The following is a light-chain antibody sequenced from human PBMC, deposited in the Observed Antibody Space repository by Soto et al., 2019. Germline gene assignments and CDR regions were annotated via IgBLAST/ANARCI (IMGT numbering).Light chain of an antibody. Sequence: QALVTQEPSLTVSPGGTVTLTCGSSTGAVTSGHYPYWFQQKAGQAPRTLIYDTNNKYSWTPARFSGSLLGGKAALSLSGAQPEDEADYYCLLSYSGARAGVFGGGTKLTVL. V-gene: IGLV7-46*01. CDR1: TGAVTSGHY. J-gene: IGLJ3*02. CDR3: LLSYSGARAGV. CDR2: DTN.